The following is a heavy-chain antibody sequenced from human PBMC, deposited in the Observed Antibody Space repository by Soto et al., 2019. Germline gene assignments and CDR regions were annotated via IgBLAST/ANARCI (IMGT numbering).Heavy chain of an antibody. CDR3: ARRFYDFWSGYYNWFDP. CDR1: GGSFSGYY. Sequence: SETLSLTCAVYGGSFSGYYWSWIRQPPGKGLEWIGEINHSGSTNYNPSLKSRVTISVDTSKNQFSLKLSSVTAADTAVYYCARRFYDFWSGYYNWFDPWGQGTLVTVSS. D-gene: IGHD3-3*01. J-gene: IGHJ5*02. CDR2: INHSGST. V-gene: IGHV4-34*01.